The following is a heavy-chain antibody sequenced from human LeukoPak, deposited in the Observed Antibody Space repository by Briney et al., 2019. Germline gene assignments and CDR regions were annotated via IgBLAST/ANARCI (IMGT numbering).Heavy chain of an antibody. V-gene: IGHV3-53*01. J-gene: IGHJ4*02. D-gene: IGHD6-19*01. CDR3: ARDPPGIRVPGV. CDR2: LYSGGTT. Sequence: GGSLRLSCAASGITVSSNYMTWVRQAPGRGLEWVSVLYSGGTTYYTDSVKGRFTISRGNSKNTLYLQMDSLRVEDTAVYYCARDPPGIRVPGVWGQGTLVTVSS. CDR1: GITVSSNY.